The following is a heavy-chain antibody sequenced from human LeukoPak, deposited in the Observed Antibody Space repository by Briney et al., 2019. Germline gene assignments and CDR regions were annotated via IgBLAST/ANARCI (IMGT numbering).Heavy chain of an antibody. D-gene: IGHD2-2*01. V-gene: IGHV5-51*01. Sequence: GESLQISCKASAYSFTTYWITWVRQMPGRGLEWMGFIYPGDSDTRYSPSFQGQVTISADKSISTAYLLWSTLKASDTAMYYCARRTGYVVVPAATGSAFDIWGLGTMVTVSS. J-gene: IGHJ3*02. CDR2: IYPGDSDT. CDR1: AYSFTTYW. CDR3: ARRTGYVVVPAATGSAFDI.